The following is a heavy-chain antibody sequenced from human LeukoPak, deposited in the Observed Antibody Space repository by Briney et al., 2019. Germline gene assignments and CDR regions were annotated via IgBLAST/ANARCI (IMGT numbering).Heavy chain of an antibody. CDR1: RASISIYY. Sequence: SETLSLTCTVSRASISIYYWSWIRQPPGKGLEWIGYIYYSGSTNYSPCLKGRVKMSVDTSKKQFSLRLGSVTAADTAVYYCARGSDFGDYWGQGALVTVSS. CDR2: IYYSGST. D-gene: IGHD4-17*01. V-gene: IGHV4-59*01. J-gene: IGHJ4*02. CDR3: ARGSDFGDY.